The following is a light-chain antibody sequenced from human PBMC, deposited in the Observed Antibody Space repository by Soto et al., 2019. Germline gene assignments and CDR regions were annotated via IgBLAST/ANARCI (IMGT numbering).Light chain of an antibody. CDR3: QQSVNWPPLT. Sequence: EIVLTQSPATLSLSPGERATLSCRASQSVSNYLAWYQQKPGQAPRLLIYDVFNRATGIPAMLSGSGSATDFTRTISIIEPEDSARYYCQQSVNWPPLTFGGGTKVDIK. CDR2: DVF. CDR1: QSVSNY. J-gene: IGKJ4*01. V-gene: IGKV3-11*01.